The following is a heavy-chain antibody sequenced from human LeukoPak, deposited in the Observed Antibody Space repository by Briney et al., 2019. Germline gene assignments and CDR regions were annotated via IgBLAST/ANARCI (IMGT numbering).Heavy chain of an antibody. CDR3: ARDSGGVRNNFDY. Sequence: GGSLRLSCVASGFTFNSYWMHWVRQAPGKGLVWVSRINSDGTSATYADSVRGRFTISRDNAKNTLYLQMNSLRAEDTAVYYCARDSGGVRNNFDYWGQGTLVTVSS. J-gene: IGHJ4*02. CDR1: GFTFNSYW. CDR2: INSDGTSA. D-gene: IGHD3-3*01. V-gene: IGHV3-74*01.